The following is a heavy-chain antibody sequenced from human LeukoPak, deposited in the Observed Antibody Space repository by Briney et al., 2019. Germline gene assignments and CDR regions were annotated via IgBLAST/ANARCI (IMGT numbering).Heavy chain of an antibody. V-gene: IGHV3-7*01. CDR3: ARDVRAVAGLLDY. CDR1: GFTFTTYA. J-gene: IGHJ4*02. D-gene: IGHD6-19*01. CDR2: IKQDGSEK. Sequence: GGSLRLSCAASGFTFTTYALSWVRQAPGKGLELVANIKQDGSEKYYVDSVQGRFTISRDNAKNSLYLQMNSLRVEDTAVYYCARDVRAVAGLLDYWGQGTLVTVSS.